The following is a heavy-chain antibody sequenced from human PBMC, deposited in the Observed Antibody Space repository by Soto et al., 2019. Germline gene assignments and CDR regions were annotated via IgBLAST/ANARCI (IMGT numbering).Heavy chain of an antibody. D-gene: IGHD2-21*01. CDR1: GFTFSSYA. CDR2: ISSNGGST. J-gene: IGHJ2*01. V-gene: IGHV3-64*01. CDR3: ARVAYCGGDCYSDWYFDL. Sequence: EVQLVESGGGLVQPGGSLRLSCAASGFTFSSYAMHWVRQAPGKGLESVSAISSNGGSTYYANSVKGRFTISRDNSKNTLYLQMGSLIAEDMSVYYCARVAYCGGDCYSDWYFDLWGRGTLVTVSS.